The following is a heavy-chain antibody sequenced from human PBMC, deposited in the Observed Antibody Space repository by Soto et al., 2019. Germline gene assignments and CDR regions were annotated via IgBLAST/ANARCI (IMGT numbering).Heavy chain of an antibody. CDR3: ARRFSGSYLKFDY. CDR1: GGSISSSSYY. CDR2: IYYSGST. V-gene: IGHV4-39*01. J-gene: IGHJ4*02. D-gene: IGHD1-26*01. Sequence: PSETLSLTCTVSGGSISSSSYYWGWIRQPPGKGLEWIGSIYYSGSTCYNPSLKSRVTISVDTSKNQFSLKLSSVTAADTAVYYCARRFSGSYLKFDYWGQGTLVTVSS.